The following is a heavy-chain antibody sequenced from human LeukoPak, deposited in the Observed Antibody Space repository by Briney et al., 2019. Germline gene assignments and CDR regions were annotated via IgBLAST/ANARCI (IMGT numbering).Heavy chain of an antibody. D-gene: IGHD3-3*01. CDR1: GFTFTTYA. CDR2: IYYSGST. J-gene: IGHJ3*02. CDR3: ARGVQWILEGEKSAFDI. Sequence: GSLRLSCAASGFTFTTYAMSWVRQAPGKGLEWIGSIYYSGSTYYNPSLKSRVTISVDTSKNQFSLKLSSVTAADTAVYYCARGVQWILEGEKSAFDIWGQGTMVTVSS. V-gene: IGHV4-38-2*01.